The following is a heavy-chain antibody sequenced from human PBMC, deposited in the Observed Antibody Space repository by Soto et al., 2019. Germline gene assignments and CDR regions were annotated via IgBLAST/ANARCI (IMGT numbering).Heavy chain of an antibody. J-gene: IGHJ6*02. V-gene: IGHV3-21*01. CDR1: GFTFGTYT. D-gene: IGHD2-21*02. CDR2: IGTTSSYI. CDR3: ARVMCGDCSTYYYYSMDV. Sequence: EVQLVESGGGLVKPGGSLRLSCAASGFTFGTYTMNWVRQAPGKGLEWVSSIGTTSSYIYYADSVRGRFTISSDNARDSLYLQMSSLMAEDTAVYYCARVMCGDCSTYYYYSMDVGGQGTTVTFS.